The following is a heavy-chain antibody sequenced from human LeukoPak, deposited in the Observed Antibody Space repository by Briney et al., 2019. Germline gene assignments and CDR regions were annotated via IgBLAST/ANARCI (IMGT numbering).Heavy chain of an antibody. V-gene: IGHV1-58*02. D-gene: IGHD3-22*01. CDR3: ATDRRPSITPLNYDSSGLDY. CDR1: GFTFTSSA. J-gene: IGHJ4*02. Sequence: SVKVSCKASGFTFTSSAMQWVRQARGQRLEWIGWIVVGSGNTNYAQKFQGRVTMTRDTSTSTVYMELSNLRSEDTAVYYCATDRRPSITPLNYDSSGLDYWGQGTLVTVSS. CDR2: IVVGSGNT.